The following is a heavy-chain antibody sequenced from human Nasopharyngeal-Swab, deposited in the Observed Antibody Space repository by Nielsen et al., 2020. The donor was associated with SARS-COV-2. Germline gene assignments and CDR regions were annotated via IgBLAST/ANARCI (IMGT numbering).Heavy chain of an antibody. CDR3: ARQPDRYYYDSSGYSDY. V-gene: IGHV4-61*05. D-gene: IGHD3-22*01. Sequence: WIRQPPGKGLEWIGYIYYSGSTYYNPSPKSRVTISVDKSKNQFSLRLSSVTAADTAVYYCARQPDRYYYDSSGYSDYWGQGTLVTVSS. J-gene: IGHJ4*02. CDR2: IYYSGST.